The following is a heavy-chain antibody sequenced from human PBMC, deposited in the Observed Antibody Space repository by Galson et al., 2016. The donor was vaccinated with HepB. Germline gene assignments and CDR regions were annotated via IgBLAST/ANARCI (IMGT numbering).Heavy chain of an antibody. CDR1: GFTFSSHW. D-gene: IGHD2-2*01. CDR2: IKQDGSER. V-gene: IGHV3-7*03. Sequence: SLRLSCAASGFTFSSHWMSWVRQAPGKGLEWVANIKQDGSERYYVDSGKGRFTISRDNAKNSLYLQMNSLRVEDTAVYYCDHAPNLYYFDNWGQGTLVTASS. J-gene: IGHJ4*02. CDR3: DHAPNLYYFDN.